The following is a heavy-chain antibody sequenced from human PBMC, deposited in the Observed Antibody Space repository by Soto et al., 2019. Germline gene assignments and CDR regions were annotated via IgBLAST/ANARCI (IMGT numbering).Heavy chain of an antibody. Sequence: EVQLVESGGGLVQPGGSLRLSCAASGFTLSSYWMHWVRQAPGKGLVWISRINIDGSSTSYADSVKGRFTISGDNAKNTLYLQVNSLRAEDTAVYYCARSRDGYNFVGDCWGQGTLVTVSS. V-gene: IGHV3-74*01. D-gene: IGHD5-12*01. J-gene: IGHJ4*02. CDR2: INIDGSST. CDR1: GFTLSSYW. CDR3: ARSRDGYNFVGDC.